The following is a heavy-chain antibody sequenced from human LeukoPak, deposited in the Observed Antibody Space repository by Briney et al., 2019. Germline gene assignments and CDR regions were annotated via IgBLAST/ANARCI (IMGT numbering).Heavy chain of an antibody. J-gene: IGHJ4*02. CDR2: IIPIFGTA. V-gene: IGHV1-69*05. CDR1: GGTFSSYA. CDR3: ARDTPAGAVAFDY. Sequence: SVKVSCKXSGGTFSSYAISWVRQTPRQGLEWMGRIIPIFGTANYAQKFQGRVTITTDESTSTAYMELSSLRSEDTAVYYCARDTPAGAVAFDYWGQGTLVTVSS. D-gene: IGHD6-19*01.